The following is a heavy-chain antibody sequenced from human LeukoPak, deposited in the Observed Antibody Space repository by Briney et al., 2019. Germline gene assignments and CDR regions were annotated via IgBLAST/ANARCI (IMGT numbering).Heavy chain of an antibody. V-gene: IGHV3-23*01. J-gene: IGHJ4*02. D-gene: IGHD6-19*01. CDR1: GFTFSSYA. Sequence: GGSLRLSCAASGFTFSSYAMSWVRQAPGKGLEWVSAISGSGGSTYYADSVKGRFTISRDNSKNTLYLEMNSLRAEDTALYYCARDYGVAVAEYYFDYWGQGILVTVSS. CDR2: ISGSGGST. CDR3: ARDYGVAVAEYYFDY.